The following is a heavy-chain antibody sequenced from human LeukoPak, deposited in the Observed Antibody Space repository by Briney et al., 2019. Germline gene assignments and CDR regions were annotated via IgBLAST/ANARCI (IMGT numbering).Heavy chain of an antibody. CDR3: ARGLNDSWTGENY. J-gene: IGHJ4*02. CDR1: GGSFSDYN. D-gene: IGHD3-3*01. Sequence: SETLSLTCAVYGGSFSDYNWTWIRQPPGKGLEWIGEINHSGSTNYNPSLKSRVTISLDTSKSQFSLKVRYVTAADTAVYYCARGLNDSWTGENYWGQGTLVTVSS. V-gene: IGHV4-34*01. CDR2: INHSGST.